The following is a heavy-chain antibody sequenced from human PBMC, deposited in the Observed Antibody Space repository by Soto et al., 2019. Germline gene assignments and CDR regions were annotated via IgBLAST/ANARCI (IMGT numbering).Heavy chain of an antibody. D-gene: IGHD3-10*01. CDR2: ISAHNGDT. Sequence: QVQLVQSGGEVKKPEASVKVSCKASGYTFTSHGISWVRQAPGQGPEWMGWISAHNGDTNYAQKLQGRVTVTTDTASSTAYMELRSLRSEDTAVYYFARMLRGSNTHYYHYLDVWGNGTRVTVSS. CDR1: GYTFTSHG. J-gene: IGHJ6*03. V-gene: IGHV1-18*01. CDR3: ARMLRGSNTHYYHYLDV.